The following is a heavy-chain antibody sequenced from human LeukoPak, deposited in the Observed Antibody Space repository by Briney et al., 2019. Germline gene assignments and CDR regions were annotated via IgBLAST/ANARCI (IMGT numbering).Heavy chain of an antibody. CDR3: AKRGGTHYGSGSYNTIDY. CDR2: ISYDGSNK. J-gene: IGHJ4*02. Sequence: PERSLRLSCAASGFTFSSYGMHWGRQAPGKWLEWVAVISYDGSNKYYADSVKGRFTISRDNSKNTLYLQMNSLRAEDTAVYYCAKRGGTHYGSGSYNTIDYWGQGTLVTVSS. CDR1: GFTFSSYG. D-gene: IGHD3-10*01. V-gene: IGHV3-30*18.